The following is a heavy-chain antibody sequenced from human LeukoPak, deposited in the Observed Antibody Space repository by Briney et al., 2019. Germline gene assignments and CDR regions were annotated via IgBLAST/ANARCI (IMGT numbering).Heavy chain of an antibody. CDR2: IYHSGST. Sequence: PSETLSLTCTVSGYSISSGYYWGCIRQPPGKGLEWIGSIYHSGSTYYNPSLKSRVTISVDTSKNQFSLKLSSVTAADTAVYYCARGDLSGSNDYWGQGTLVTVSS. J-gene: IGHJ4*02. CDR1: GYSISSGYY. CDR3: ARGDLSGSNDY. V-gene: IGHV4-38-2*02. D-gene: IGHD3-10*01.